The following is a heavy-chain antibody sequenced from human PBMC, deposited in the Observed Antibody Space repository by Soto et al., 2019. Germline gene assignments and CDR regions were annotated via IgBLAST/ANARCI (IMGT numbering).Heavy chain of an antibody. J-gene: IGHJ6*04. Sequence: EVQLVESGGGLVQPGRSLRLSCAASGFSFDDYGMHWVRQAPGKGLAWVSGISYYSGSIGYAESVKGRFTMSRDNAKNFLYLQMNSLRAEDTDLYYCAKSMGGTANCIDVWGKGTTGTVCS. D-gene: IGHD1-7*01. V-gene: IGHV3-9*01. CDR3: AKSMGGTANCIDV. CDR1: GFSFDDYG. CDR2: ISYYSGSI.